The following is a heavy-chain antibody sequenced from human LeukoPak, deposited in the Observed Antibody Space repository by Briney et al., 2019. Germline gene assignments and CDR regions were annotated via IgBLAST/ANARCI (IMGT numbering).Heavy chain of an antibody. V-gene: IGHV4-59*01. CDR2: IYYSGST. J-gene: IGHJ6*03. Sequence: PSETLSLTCTVSRGSISSSYWSWIGQPPGKGLEWIGYIYYSGSTNYNPSLKSRVTISVDTSKNQFSLKLSSVTAADTAVYYCAREYLTEGGATAHRVYYMDVWGKGTTVTVSS. CDR1: RGSISSSY. D-gene: IGHD5-12*01. CDR3: AREYLTEGGATAHRVYYMDV.